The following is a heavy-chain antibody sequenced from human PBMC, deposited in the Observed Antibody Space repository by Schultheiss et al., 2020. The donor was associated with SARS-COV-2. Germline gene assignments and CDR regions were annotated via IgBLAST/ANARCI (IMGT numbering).Heavy chain of an antibody. CDR1: GFTFSSYC. CDR3: AREEGVPGDSSMDV. D-gene: IGHD5-18*01. CDR2: ISSSGSTI. J-gene: IGHJ6*02. Sequence: GGSLRLSCSASGFTFSSYCMNWVRQAPGKGLEWVSYISSSGSTIYYADSVKGRFTISRDNAKNTLYLQMDSLRGEDTAVYSCAREEGVPGDSSMDVWGQGTTVTVSS. V-gene: IGHV3-48*04.